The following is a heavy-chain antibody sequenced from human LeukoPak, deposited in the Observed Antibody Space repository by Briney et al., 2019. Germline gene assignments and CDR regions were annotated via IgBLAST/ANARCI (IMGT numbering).Heavy chain of an antibody. D-gene: IGHD3-10*01. CDR1: GFSFDDFD. CDR3: AKDSDYFGSGSYYNFWDV. CDR2: IGWNGRSI. Sequence: GGSLRLSCEASGFSFDDFDMHWVRHAPGKGLEWVSRIGWNGRSIHYADSVRGRFTISRDNAKNSLYLQMNSLRAEDTALYYCAKDSDYFGSGSYYNFWDVWGQGTTVIVSS. V-gene: IGHV3-9*01. J-gene: IGHJ6*02.